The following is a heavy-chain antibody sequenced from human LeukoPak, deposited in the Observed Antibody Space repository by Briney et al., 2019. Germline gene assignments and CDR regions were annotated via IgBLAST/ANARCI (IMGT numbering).Heavy chain of an antibody. J-gene: IGHJ4*02. CDR2: ISGSGGST. CDR3: AKPRRGYDISDC. V-gene: IGHV3-23*01. CDR1: GFTFSNYA. D-gene: IGHD5-12*01. Sequence: GGSLRLSCAASGFTFSNYAMSWVRQAPGKGLEWVSGISGSGGSTYYADSVKGRFTISRDNPKNTLYLQMNSLRAEDTAIYYCAKPRRGYDISDCGGQGTLVTVSS.